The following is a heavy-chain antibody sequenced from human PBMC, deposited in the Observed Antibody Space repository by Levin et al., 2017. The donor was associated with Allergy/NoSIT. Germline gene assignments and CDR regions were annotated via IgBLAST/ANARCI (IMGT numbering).Heavy chain of an antibody. D-gene: IGHD6-19*01. J-gene: IGHJ3*02. Sequence: PGGSLRLSCAASGFTFSSYAMSWVRQAPGKGLEWVSAISGSGGSTYYADSVKGRFTISRDNSKNTLYLQMNSLRAEDTAVYYCAKLSLDSSGWYSSSTWGDAFDSWGQGTMVTVSS. CDR1: GFTFSSYA. CDR3: AKLSLDSSGWYSSSTWGDAFDS. V-gene: IGHV3-23*01. CDR2: ISGSGGST.